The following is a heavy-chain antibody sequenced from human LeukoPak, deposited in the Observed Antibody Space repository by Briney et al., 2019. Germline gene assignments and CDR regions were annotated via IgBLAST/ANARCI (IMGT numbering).Heavy chain of an antibody. J-gene: IGHJ4*02. Sequence: TFXXXVMSWVXQXPGKGLEWVSYINHNGEMIFYPDFVKGRFTISRDNAKNPLYLQMNSLRDEDTAVYYCARDNDWAFHYWGQGTLVTVSS. D-gene: IGHD3-9*01. CDR1: TFXXXV. V-gene: IGHV3-48*02. CDR3: ARDNDWAFHY. CDR2: INHNGEMI.